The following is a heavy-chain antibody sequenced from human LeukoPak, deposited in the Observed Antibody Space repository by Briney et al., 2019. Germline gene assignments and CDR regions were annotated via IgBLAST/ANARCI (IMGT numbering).Heavy chain of an antibody. D-gene: IGHD3-9*01. CDR1: GFTFSSYA. Sequence: PGGSLRLSCAASGFTFSSYAMSWVRQAPGKGLEWVSAISGSGGSTYYADSVKGRFTISRDNSKNTLYLQMNSLRAEDTAVYYCAKYSLRYFDWHELHDAFGIWGQGTMVTVSS. CDR2: ISGSGGST. J-gene: IGHJ3*02. CDR3: AKYSLRYFDWHELHDAFGI. V-gene: IGHV3-23*01.